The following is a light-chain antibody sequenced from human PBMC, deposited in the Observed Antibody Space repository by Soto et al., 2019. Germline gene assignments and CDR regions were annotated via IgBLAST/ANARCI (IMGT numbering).Light chain of an antibody. V-gene: IGKV1-39*01. CDR3: QQSNSIPPWT. J-gene: IGKJ1*01. Sequence: DVQILQPPSSLFASVSDRVTITCRASKHISEYLIWYQHKPGKGPHLLIYAASTLQSGVPSRFSGSGSGTDFTLTISSLQPEDVATYYCQQSNSIPPWTFGQGTKVDIK. CDR2: AAS. CDR1: KHISEY.